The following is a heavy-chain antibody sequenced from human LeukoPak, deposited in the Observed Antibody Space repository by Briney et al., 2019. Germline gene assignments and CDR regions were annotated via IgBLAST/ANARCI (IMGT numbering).Heavy chain of an antibody. CDR3: ARSSRVVGAYYMDV. CDR2: IYYSGST. D-gene: IGHD3-22*01. CDR1: GGSISSSSYY. V-gene: IGHV4-39*01. J-gene: IGHJ6*03. Sequence: SETLSLTCTVSGGSISSSSYYWGWIRQPPGKGLEWIGSIYYSGSTYYNPSLKSRVTISVDTSKNQFSLKLSSVTAADTAVYYCARSSRVVGAYYMDVWGKGTTVTISS.